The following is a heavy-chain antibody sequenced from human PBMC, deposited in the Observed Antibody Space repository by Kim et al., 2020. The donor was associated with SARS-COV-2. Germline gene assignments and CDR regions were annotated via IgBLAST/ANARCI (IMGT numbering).Heavy chain of an antibody. CDR3: ARDLYGDLDY. V-gene: IGHV3-7*03. J-gene: IGHJ4*02. D-gene: IGHD4-17*01. CDR1: GFSYRSYW. Sequence: GGSLRLSCAASGFSYRSYWMSWVRQAPGKGLEWVANIRQDGSEKYYVDSVKGRFTISRDNAKNSLYLQMNSLRAEDTAVYYCARDLYGDLDYWGQGTLVTVSS. CDR2: IRQDGSEK.